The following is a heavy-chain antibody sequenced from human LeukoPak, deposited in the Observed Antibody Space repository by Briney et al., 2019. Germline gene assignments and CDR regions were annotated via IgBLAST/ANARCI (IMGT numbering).Heavy chain of an antibody. Sequence: PGASLRLSCAASGFIFSNYAMSWVRQAPGKGLEWVSAITGSGGSTYYEDSVKGRFTISRDNSKNTLYLQMNSLRAEDTAVYYCAKWGDYDVLTGYYDPDYWGQGTLVTVSS. CDR3: AKWGDYDVLTGYYDPDY. CDR1: GFIFSNYA. CDR2: ITGSGGST. D-gene: IGHD3-9*01. V-gene: IGHV3-23*01. J-gene: IGHJ4*02.